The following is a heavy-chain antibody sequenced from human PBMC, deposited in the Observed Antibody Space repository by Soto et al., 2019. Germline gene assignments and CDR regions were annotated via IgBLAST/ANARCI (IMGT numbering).Heavy chain of an antibody. CDR1: GFTFSTYA. Sequence: QVQLVESGGGVVQPGRSLRLSCATSGFTFSTYAMHWVRQAPGKGLEWVAIIWYDGSNKYYADSVKGRFTISRDNSKNTLYLQMNSLRTEDTAVYYCARAGEIQLRLAGGFDYWGRGPLVTVSS. V-gene: IGHV3-33*01. D-gene: IGHD5-18*01. CDR3: ARAGEIQLRLAGGFDY. CDR2: IWYDGSNK. J-gene: IGHJ4*02.